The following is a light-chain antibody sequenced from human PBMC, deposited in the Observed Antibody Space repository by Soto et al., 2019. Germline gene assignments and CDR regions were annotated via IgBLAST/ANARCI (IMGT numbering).Light chain of an antibody. CDR2: GAS. CDR3: QQYGISPV. CDR1: QSVSSSY. Sequence: EIVLTKSPGTLSFSPGERATLSCRASQSVSSSYLAWYQQKPGQAPRLLIYGASSRATGIADRFSGSGSGTDFTLTISRLEPEDFAVYYCQQYGISPVFGQGTRLEIK. J-gene: IGKJ5*01. V-gene: IGKV3-20*01.